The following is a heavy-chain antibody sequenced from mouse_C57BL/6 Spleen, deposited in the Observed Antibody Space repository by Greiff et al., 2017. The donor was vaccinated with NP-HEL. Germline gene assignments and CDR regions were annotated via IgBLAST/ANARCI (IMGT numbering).Heavy chain of an antibody. D-gene: IGHD2-1*01. J-gene: IGHJ2*01. CDR3: ARHDDGNDYFDY. CDR2: ISSGGSYT. V-gene: IGHV5-6*01. Sequence: EVQVVESGGDLVKPGGSLKLSCAASGFTFSSYGMSWVRQTPDKRLEWVATISSGGSYTYYPDSVKGRFTISRDNAKNTLYLQMSSLKSEDTAMYYCARHDDGNDYFDYWGQGTTLTVSS. CDR1: GFTFSSYG.